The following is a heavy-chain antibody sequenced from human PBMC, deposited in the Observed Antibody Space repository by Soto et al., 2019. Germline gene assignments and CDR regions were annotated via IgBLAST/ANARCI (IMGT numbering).Heavy chain of an antibody. D-gene: IGHD4-17*01. Sequence: SETLSLTCTVSGGSVSRGSYYWSWIRQPPGKGLEWIGYIYYSGSTNYNPSLNSRATISVHTSKNKFSLKLGSLTAADTPVYPCARKAKGTVTCNRFDPWGQGHLVTVSS. CDR1: GGSVSRGSYY. V-gene: IGHV4-61*01. CDR3: ARKAKGTVTCNRFDP. J-gene: IGHJ5*02. CDR2: IYYSGST.